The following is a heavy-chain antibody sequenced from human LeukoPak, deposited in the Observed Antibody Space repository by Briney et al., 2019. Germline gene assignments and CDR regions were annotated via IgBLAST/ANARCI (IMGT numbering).Heavy chain of an antibody. CDR2: VDQDGSEK. CDR3: ARGGGLDV. J-gene: IGHJ6*02. Sequence: PGGSLRLSCAASGFIFNSYWMNWLRQAPGKGLEWVANVDQDGSEKYYVGSVKGRFTISRDNAKNSLYLQMSNLRAEDTAVYFCARGGGLDVWGQGATVTVSS. CDR1: GFIFNSYW. V-gene: IGHV3-7*03. D-gene: IGHD3-16*01.